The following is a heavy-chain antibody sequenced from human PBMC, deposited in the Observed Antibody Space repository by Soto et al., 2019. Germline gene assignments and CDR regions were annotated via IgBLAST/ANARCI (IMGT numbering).Heavy chain of an antibody. J-gene: IGHJ4*02. CDR2: VDGSGGDT. D-gene: IGHD2-8*01. V-gene: IGHV3-23*01. Sequence: SLRLSGAASGFTFSSHSMGGIRRAPGAGPEWVAFVDGSGGDTSYADSVKGRFTISRDNSDNSLYLDMNSLRAEDTGRYFCAKEIFAAAYAATSAFDLWGQGTLVTVSS. CDR3: AKEIFAAAYAATSAFDL. CDR1: GFTFSSHS.